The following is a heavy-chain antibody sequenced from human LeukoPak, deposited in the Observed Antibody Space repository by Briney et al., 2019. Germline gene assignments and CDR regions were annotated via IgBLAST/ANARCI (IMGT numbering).Heavy chain of an antibody. CDR3: ARDLAYGDDGL. D-gene: IGHD4-17*01. Sequence: TGGSLRLSCAASGFTLSNYSMNWVRQAPGKGLEWVAFISSSSSCIFYADSLKGRFTISRDNAKNSLYLQMNSLRADDTAVYYCARDLAYGDDGLWGQGTLVTVSS. CDR1: GFTLSNYS. J-gene: IGHJ4*02. CDR2: ISSSSSCI. V-gene: IGHV3-21*01.